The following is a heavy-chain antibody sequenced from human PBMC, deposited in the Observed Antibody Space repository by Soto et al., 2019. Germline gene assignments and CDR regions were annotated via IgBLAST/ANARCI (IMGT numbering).Heavy chain of an antibody. V-gene: IGHV3-33*01. CDR1: GFTFSSYG. D-gene: IGHD2-2*01. J-gene: IGHJ6*02. Sequence: QVQLVESGGGVVQPGRSLRLSCAASGFTFSSYGMHWVRQAPGKGLEWVAVIWYDGSNKYYADSVKGRFTISRDNSKNTLYRQMNRLRAEDTAVYYCARDSCSSTSCIVYYGMDVWGQGTTVTVSS. CDR3: ARDSCSSTSCIVYYGMDV. CDR2: IWYDGSNK.